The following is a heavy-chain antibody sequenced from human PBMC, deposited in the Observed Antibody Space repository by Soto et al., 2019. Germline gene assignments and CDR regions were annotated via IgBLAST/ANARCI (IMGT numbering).Heavy chain of an antibody. CDR2: INTDSGNT. J-gene: IGHJ2*01. CDR1: GYSFTSCA. CDR3: VRDRAGDWYLDL. V-gene: IGHV1-3*04. Sequence: QVQVVQSGAEVKKPGASVRLSCKTSGYSFTSCAIHWVRLAPGQRFEWMGWINTDSGNTKYSQKFQGRVTITRDTAASTTYMEVTSLTFEDTATYYCVRDRAGDWYLDLWGRGTLVTVSS.